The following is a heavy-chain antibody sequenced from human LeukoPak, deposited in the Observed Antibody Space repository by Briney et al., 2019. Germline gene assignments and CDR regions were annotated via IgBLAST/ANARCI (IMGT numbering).Heavy chain of an antibody. J-gene: IGHJ4*02. CDR2: ISGRADRT. CDR1: GGSFSGYY. D-gene: IGHD3-10*01. Sequence: PSETLSLTCAVYGGSFSGYYWSWVRQAPGKGLKWVSAISGRADRTYYADSVKGRFTISRDNFKNTLYLQMNSLRADDTAVYYCVKESPYDGPRKYYFDYWGQGALVTVSS. V-gene: IGHV3-23*01. CDR3: VKESPYDGPRKYYFDY.